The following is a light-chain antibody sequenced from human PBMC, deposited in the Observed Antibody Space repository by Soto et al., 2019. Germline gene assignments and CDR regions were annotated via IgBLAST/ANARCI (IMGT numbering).Light chain of an antibody. CDR2: AAS. Sequence: DIQMTQSPSSLSASVGDRVTITCRASQSIVTYLNWYLQKPGKAPKLLIYAASNLQSGVPSRFSGSGSGTDITLTISSLQPEDFATYFCQQSYSTPPWTFGQGTKVEIK. CDR3: QQSYSTPPWT. J-gene: IGKJ1*01. CDR1: QSIVTY. V-gene: IGKV1-39*01.